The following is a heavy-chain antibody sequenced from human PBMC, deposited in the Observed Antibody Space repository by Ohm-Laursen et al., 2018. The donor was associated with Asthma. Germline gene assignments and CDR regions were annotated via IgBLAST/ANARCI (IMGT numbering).Heavy chain of an antibody. CDR3: AAWGSENF. CDR2: ISSSSTI. J-gene: IGHJ4*02. CDR1: GLTFSAYW. D-gene: IGHD7-27*01. Sequence: GSLRLSCTASGLTFSAYWWGWVRQPPGKGLEWVSYISSSSTIYYADSVKGRFTISRDNAKDSLSLQMNSLRVEDTAVYYCAAWGSENFWGQGTLVTVS. V-gene: IGHV3-69-1*01.